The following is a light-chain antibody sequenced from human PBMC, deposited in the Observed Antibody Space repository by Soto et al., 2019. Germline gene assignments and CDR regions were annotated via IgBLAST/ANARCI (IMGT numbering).Light chain of an antibody. Sequence: VQMTQSPSTLSASIGDRITITCRASQSISTWLAWYQQKPGRAPKVLIYDASTLESGVPSRFSGSGSGRQFTLTISNLQPDDSGTYYCQQYNNYWTFGQGTKV. CDR1: QSISTW. V-gene: IGKV1-5*01. J-gene: IGKJ1*01. CDR2: DAS. CDR3: QQYNNYWT.